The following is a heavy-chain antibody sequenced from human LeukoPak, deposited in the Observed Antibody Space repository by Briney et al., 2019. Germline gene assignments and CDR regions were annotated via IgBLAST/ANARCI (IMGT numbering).Heavy chain of an antibody. CDR3: AKGLSYDSSGYYAPYAEYFQH. V-gene: IGHV3-30*02. Sequence: RGSLRLSCAASGFTFSSYGMHWVRQAPGKGLEWVAFIRYDGSNKYYADSVKGRFTISRDNSKNTLYLQMNSLRAEDTAVYYCAKGLSYDSSGYYAPYAEYFQHWGQGTLVTVSS. D-gene: IGHD3-22*01. CDR1: GFTFSSYG. CDR2: IRYDGSNK. J-gene: IGHJ1*01.